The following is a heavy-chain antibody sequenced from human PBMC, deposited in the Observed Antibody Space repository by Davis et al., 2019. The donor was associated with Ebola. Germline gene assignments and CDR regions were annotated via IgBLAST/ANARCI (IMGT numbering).Heavy chain of an antibody. CDR3: AKVGALAPFDY. V-gene: IGHV3-30*18. Sequence: GGSLRLSCAASGFTSSSYGMHWVRQAPGKGLEWVAVISYDGSNKYYADSVKGRFTISRDNSKNTLYLQMNSLRAEDTAVYYCAKVGALAPFDYWGQGTLVTVSS. D-gene: IGHD3-16*01. J-gene: IGHJ4*02. CDR2: ISYDGSNK. CDR1: GFTSSSYG.